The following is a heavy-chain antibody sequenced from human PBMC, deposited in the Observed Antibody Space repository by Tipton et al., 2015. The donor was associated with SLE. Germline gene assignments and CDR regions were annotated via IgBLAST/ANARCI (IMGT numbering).Heavy chain of an antibody. CDR3: ARDPSSSSWEGAYL. Sequence: TLSLTCTVSGDSINSDAFSWGWIRQPPGEGLEWITYISHTGRTAYSPSLKSRVTISVDGSKNQFSLKLDSVTAADTAVYYCARDPSSSSWEGAYLWGQGILVTVSS. D-gene: IGHD6-13*01. J-gene: IGHJ4*02. CDR1: GDSINSDAFS. V-gene: IGHV4-30-2*01. CDR2: ISHTGRT.